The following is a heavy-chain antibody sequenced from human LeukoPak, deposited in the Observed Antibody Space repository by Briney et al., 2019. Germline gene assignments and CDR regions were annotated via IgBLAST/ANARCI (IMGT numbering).Heavy chain of an antibody. CDR2: ISSSGSTI. Sequence: PGGSLRLSCAASGFTFSSYEMNWVRQAPGKGLEWVSYISSSGSTIYYADSVKGRFTISRDNSKNTLYLQMNSLRAEDTAVYYCARDQLSGSYLFDYWGQGTLVTVSS. J-gene: IGHJ4*02. CDR1: GFTFSSYE. CDR3: ARDQLSGSYLFDY. V-gene: IGHV3-48*03. D-gene: IGHD1-26*01.